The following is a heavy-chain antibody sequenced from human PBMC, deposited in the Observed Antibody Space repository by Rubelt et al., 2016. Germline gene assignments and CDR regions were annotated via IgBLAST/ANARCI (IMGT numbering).Heavy chain of an antibody. CDR3: ARRAHEFGRSSTSSLPLNWFDP. CDR1: GFTFSDYY. Sequence: QVQLVESGGGLVEPGGSLRLSCAASGFTFSDYYMSWIRQAPGKGLEWVSYISSSGSTIYYADSVKGRFTISRDNAKNSLYLQMNSLRAEDTAVYYCARRAHEFGRSSTSSLPLNWFDPWGQGTLVTVSS. CDR2: ISSSGSTI. V-gene: IGHV3-11*04. J-gene: IGHJ5*02. D-gene: IGHD2-2*01.